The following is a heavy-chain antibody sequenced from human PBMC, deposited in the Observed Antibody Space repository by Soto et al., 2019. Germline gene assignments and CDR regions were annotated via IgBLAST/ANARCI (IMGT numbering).Heavy chain of an antibody. CDR3: ARDRAMATMTFDS. D-gene: IGHD5-12*01. CDR1: GFTFSSYW. Sequence: PGGSLRLSCAASGFTFSSYWMSWVRQAPGKGLEWVANIKQDGSEKYYVDSVKGRFTISRDNAKNSLYLQMNSLRAEDTAVYYCARDRAMATMTFDSWGPGSLVTVSS. V-gene: IGHV3-7*03. J-gene: IGHJ4*02. CDR2: IKQDGSEK.